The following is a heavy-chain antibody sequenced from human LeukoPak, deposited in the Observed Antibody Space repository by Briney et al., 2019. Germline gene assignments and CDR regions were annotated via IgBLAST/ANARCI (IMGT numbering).Heavy chain of an antibody. CDR3: ARQPFLHSGRTVEDY. CDR2: IYPGDSDT. D-gene: IGHD1-14*01. V-gene: IGHV5-51*01. J-gene: IGHJ4*02. CDR1: GYSFTSYW. Sequence: GESLKISCKGSGYSFTSYWIGWVCQMPGKGLEWMGIIYPGDSDTRYSPSFQGQVTISADKSISTAYLQWSSLKASDTAMYYCARQPFLHSGRTVEDYWGQGPLVTVSS.